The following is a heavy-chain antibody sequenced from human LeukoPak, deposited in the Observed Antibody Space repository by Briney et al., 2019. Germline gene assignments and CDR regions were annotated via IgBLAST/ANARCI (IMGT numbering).Heavy chain of an antibody. CDR3: ARHSSHVGATGGLVWFDH. CDR1: GGSISSYY. J-gene: IGHJ5*02. D-gene: IGHD1-26*01. V-gene: IGHV4-59*01. Sequence: SETLSLACTVSGGSISSYYWSWIRQPPGKGLEWIGYIYYSGSTNYNPSLKSRVTISVDTSKNQFSLKLSSVTAADTAVDYCARHSSHVGATGGLVWFDHWGQGTLVTVSS. CDR2: IYYSGST.